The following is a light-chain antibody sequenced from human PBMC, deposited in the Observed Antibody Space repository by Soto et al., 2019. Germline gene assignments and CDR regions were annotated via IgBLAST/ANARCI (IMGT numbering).Light chain of an antibody. CDR1: QSVSSY. Sequence: EIVLTQSPATLSLSPGEKATLSCRASQSVSSYLAWYQQKPGQGPRLLIYDASNRATGIPARFSGSGSATDFTLTISSLEPEDFAVYYGQQRGNWPLTFGGGTKVEIK. CDR3: QQRGNWPLT. CDR2: DAS. J-gene: IGKJ4*01. V-gene: IGKV3-11*01.